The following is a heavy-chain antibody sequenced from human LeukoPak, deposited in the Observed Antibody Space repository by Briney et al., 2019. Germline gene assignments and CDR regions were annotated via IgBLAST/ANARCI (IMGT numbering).Heavy chain of an antibody. CDR2: IYYSGST. Sequence: NPSETLSLTCTVSVGSISSSSYYWGWIRQPPGKGLEWIGTIYYSGSTYYNPSLKSRVTISIDTSKNQFSLKLSSVTAADTAVYYCASLGAYCGGDCYPTFDYWGQGTLVTVSS. J-gene: IGHJ4*02. CDR3: ASLGAYCGGDCYPTFDY. D-gene: IGHD2-21*02. V-gene: IGHV4-39*01. CDR1: VGSISSSSYY.